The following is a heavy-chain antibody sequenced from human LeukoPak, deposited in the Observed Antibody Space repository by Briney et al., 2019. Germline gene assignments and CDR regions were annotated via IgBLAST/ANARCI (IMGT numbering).Heavy chain of an antibody. CDR3: ARYIAVAANDAFDI. D-gene: IGHD6-19*01. J-gene: IGHJ3*02. CDR1: GFTFSSYS. CDR2: ISSSSSYI. Sequence: GGPLRLSCAASGFTFSSYSMNWVRQAPGKGLEWVSSISSSSSYIYYADSVKGRFTISRDNAKNSLYLQMNGLRAEDTAVYYCARYIAVAANDAFDIWGQGTMVTVSS. V-gene: IGHV3-21*01.